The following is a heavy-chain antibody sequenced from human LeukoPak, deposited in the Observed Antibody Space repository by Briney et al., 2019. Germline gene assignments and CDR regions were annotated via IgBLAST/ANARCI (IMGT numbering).Heavy chain of an antibody. CDR2: ISPHNGNT. CDR1: GYTFTGYG. Sequence: ASVKVSCKASGYTFTGYGIGWVRQAPGQGLECMGWISPHNGNTNYAQKFQGRVTMTTDTSTITAYMELRSLTSDDTAVYYCARGCSSTTCYYMDVWGKGPRSPSP. J-gene: IGHJ6*03. V-gene: IGHV1-18*01. D-gene: IGHD2-2*01. CDR3: ARGCSSTTCYYMDV.